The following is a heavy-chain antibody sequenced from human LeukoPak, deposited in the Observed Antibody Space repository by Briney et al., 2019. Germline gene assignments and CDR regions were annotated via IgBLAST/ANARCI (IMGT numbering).Heavy chain of an antibody. CDR2: TSYRSKWYN. V-gene: IGHV6-1*01. CDR3: ARDRKGDLQFDY. D-gene: IGHD3-10*01. CDR1: GDSVSSNSAA. J-gene: IGHJ4*02. Sequence: SQTLSLTCVLSGDSVSSNSAAWNWIRQSPSRGLEWLGRTSYRSKWYNDYAVSVKSRITINPDTSNNQFSLQLNSVTPEDTAIYYCARDRKGDLQFDYWGQGTLVTVSS.